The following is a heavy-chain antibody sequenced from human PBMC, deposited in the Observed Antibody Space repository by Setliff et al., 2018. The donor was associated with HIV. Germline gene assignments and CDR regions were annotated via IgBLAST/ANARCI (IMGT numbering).Heavy chain of an antibody. Sequence: ASVKVSCKASGCTFISYAIHWVRQAPGQSLEWMGWITGGSGNTKYSEKFQGRVTLTRDTSASTAYMELSSLRSEDTAVYYCARKGSGSSFDFEYWGQGTLVTVPQ. CDR1: GCTFISYA. J-gene: IGHJ4*02. CDR2: ITGGSGNT. V-gene: IGHV1-3*01. CDR3: ARKGSGSSFDFEY. D-gene: IGHD3-10*01.